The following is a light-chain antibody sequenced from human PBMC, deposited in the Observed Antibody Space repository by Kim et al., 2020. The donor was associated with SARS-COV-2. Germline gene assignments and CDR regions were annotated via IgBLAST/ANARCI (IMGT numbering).Light chain of an antibody. J-gene: IGKJ1*01. V-gene: IGKV1-27*01. CDR1: QGISNY. Sequence: PSSLAAAVGDRVTITCRASQGISNYLAWYQQKPGKVPKLLIYAASALQSGVPSRFSGSGSGTDFTLTISSLQPEDVATYYCQNETFGQGTKVDIK. CDR2: AAS. CDR3: QNET.